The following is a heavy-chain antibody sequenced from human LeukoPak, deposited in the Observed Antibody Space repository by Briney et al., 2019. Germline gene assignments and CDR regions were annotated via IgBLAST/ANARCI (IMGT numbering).Heavy chain of an antibody. J-gene: IGHJ4*02. CDR2: ISYDGSNK. CDR3: AKDRPRSWVIPAATLDF. Sequence: PGGSLRLSCAASGFTFNTYGMHWVRQAPGKGLEWVAAISYDGSNKYYADSVKGRFTISRDNSKNTLYLQMNSLRAEDMAVYYCAKDRPRSWVIPAATLDFWGQGTLVTVSS. CDR1: GFTFNTYG. V-gene: IGHV3-30*18. D-gene: IGHD2-2*01.